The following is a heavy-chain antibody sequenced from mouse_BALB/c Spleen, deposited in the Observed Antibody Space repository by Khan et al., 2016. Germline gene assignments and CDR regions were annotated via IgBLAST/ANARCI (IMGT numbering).Heavy chain of an antibody. CDR2: INTYTGEP. V-gene: IGHV9-1*02. Sequence: QIQLVQSGPELKKPGETVKISCKASGYTFTNSGMNWVKQAPGKGLKWVGWINTYTGEPTYADDFKGRFAFSLETSASTAYLQINNLKHEDMTTYFCARGAMVTTGWYFDVWGAGTTVTVSS. CDR3: ARGAMVTTGWYFDV. J-gene: IGHJ1*01. CDR1: GYTFTNSG. D-gene: IGHD2-2*01.